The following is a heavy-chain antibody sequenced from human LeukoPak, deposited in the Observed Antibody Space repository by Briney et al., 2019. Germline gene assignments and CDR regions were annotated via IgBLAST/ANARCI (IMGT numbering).Heavy chain of an antibody. D-gene: IGHD3-16*01. J-gene: IGHJ6*03. CDR2: ISAYNGNT. CDR3: ARVITNEYYYYYYMDV. V-gene: IGHV1-18*01. Sequence: ASVKVSRKASGYTFTSYGISWVRQAPGQGLEWMGWISAYNGNTNYAQKLQGRVTMTTDTSTSTAYMELRSLRSDDTAVYYCARVITNEYYYYYYMDVWGKGTTVTVSS. CDR1: GYTFTSYG.